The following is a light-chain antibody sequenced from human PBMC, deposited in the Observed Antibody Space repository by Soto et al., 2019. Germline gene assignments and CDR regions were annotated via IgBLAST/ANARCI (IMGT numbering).Light chain of an antibody. CDR3: QQHSNWPPALT. V-gene: IGKV3-11*01. CDR2: DAS. Sequence: EIVLTQSPATLSLSPGERATLSCRDSRSISSYLAWYQQKPGQAPRLLIYDASNRAIGIPARFSGSGSGTDFTLTISSLEPEDFAVYYCQQHSNWPPALTFGGGTKVEIK. J-gene: IGKJ4*01. CDR1: RSISSY.